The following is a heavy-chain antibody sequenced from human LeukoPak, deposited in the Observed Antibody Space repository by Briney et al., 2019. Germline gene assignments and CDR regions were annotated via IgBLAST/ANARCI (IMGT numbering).Heavy chain of an antibody. CDR3: ARTEGGYSGYDGWFDP. J-gene: IGHJ5*02. V-gene: IGHV1-8*01. CDR2: MNPNSGNT. D-gene: IGHD5-12*01. CDR1: GYTFTSYD. Sequence: GASVKVSCKASGYTFTSYDINWVRQATGQGLEWMGWMNPNSGNTGYAQKFQGRVTMTRNTSISTAYMELSSLRSEDTAVYYCARTEGGYSGYDGWFDPWGQGTLVTVSS.